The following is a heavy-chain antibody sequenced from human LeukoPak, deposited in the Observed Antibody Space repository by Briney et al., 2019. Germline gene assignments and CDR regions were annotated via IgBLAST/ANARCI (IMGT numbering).Heavy chain of an antibody. CDR1: GFTVSKNY. V-gene: IGHV3-53*01. J-gene: IGHJ4*02. CDR2: IYSGGST. Sequence: GGSLRLSCAASGFTVSKNYMSWVRQAPGKGLEWVSVIYSGGSTNYADSVKGRFSISRDNSKNTLYLQMNSLRVEDTAVYYCARDRGSSSWFGYWGQGTLVTVSS. CDR3: ARDRGSSSWFGY. D-gene: IGHD6-13*01.